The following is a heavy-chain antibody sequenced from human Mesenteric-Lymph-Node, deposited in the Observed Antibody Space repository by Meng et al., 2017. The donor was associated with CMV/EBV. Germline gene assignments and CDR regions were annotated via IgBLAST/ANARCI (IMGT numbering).Heavy chain of an antibody. D-gene: IGHD3-9*01. V-gene: IGHV4-30-4*01. J-gene: IGHJ4*01. Sequence: LRLSCTVSGGSIRSGDYYWNWIRQSPGKGLEWIGHIDYSRSTYYRGTPSYNPSLRGRVTMSLDTSNNQFSLILTSVTAADTAMYFCARATFDYCDSFRCSYTAWDHWGLGTLVTVSS. CDR3: ARATFDYCDSFRCSYTAWDH. CDR2: IDYSRST. CDR1: GGSIRSGDYY.